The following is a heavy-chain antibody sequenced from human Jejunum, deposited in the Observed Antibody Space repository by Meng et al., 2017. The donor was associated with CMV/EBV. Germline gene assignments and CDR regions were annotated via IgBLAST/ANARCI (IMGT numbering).Heavy chain of an antibody. Sequence: QGRLEESGPGLVKPSETLSLTWTVPGGSVNNYYWSWIRQSAGKGLEWIGRFYSSDTYNYHPSLDSRVTMSLDTSKNQFSLNLRSVTAADTATYYCARGPGASTREGFDYWGLGTLVTVSS. CDR3: ARGPGASTREGFDY. CDR2: FYSSDTY. V-gene: IGHV4-4*07. CDR1: GGSVNNYY. D-gene: IGHD1-26*01. J-gene: IGHJ4*02.